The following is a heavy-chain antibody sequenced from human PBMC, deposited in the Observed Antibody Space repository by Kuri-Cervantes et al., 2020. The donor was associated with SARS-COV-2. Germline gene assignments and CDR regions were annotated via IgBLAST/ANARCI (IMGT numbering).Heavy chain of an antibody. J-gene: IGHJ4*02. CDR1: GFTFSSYW. D-gene: IGHD5-12*01. CDR2: IKQDGSGK. V-gene: IGHV3-7*01. Sequence: GESLKISCAASGFTFSSYWMSWVRQAPGKGLEWVANIKQDGSGKYYVDSVKGRFTISRDNAKNSLYLQMNSLRAEDTAVYYCAREGRGYAYFDYWGQGTLVTVSS. CDR3: AREGRGYAYFDY.